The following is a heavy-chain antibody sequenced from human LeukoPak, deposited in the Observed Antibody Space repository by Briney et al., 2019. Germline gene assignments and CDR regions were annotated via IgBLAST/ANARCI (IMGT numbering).Heavy chain of an antibody. CDR1: GYSFTNYW. CDR2: IYPGDSDT. D-gene: IGHD6-19*01. J-gene: IGHJ3*02. Sequence: GESLKISCKGSGYSFTNYWIGRVRQMSGKGLEWMGIIYPGDSDTRYSPSFQGQVTISADKSIITAYLQWSSLKASDTAMYYCARTGYSSGWYGGFDIWGQGTLVTVSS. CDR3: ARTGYSSGWYGGFDI. V-gene: IGHV5-51*01.